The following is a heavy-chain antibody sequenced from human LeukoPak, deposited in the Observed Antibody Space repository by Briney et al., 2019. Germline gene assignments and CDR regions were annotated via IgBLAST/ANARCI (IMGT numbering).Heavy chain of an antibody. CDR2: IKQDRSDK. Sequence: PGGSLRLSCAASVLTFRNYWMSWVRQAPGKGLEWVANIKQDRSDKFYVDSVNGRFTISRDNAKNSLYLQMNTLRAEDTAIYYCATFSGAHHKTFDSWGQGTLVTVSS. J-gene: IGHJ4*02. CDR3: ATFSGAHHKTFDS. V-gene: IGHV3-7*01. D-gene: IGHD1-14*01. CDR1: VLTFRNYW.